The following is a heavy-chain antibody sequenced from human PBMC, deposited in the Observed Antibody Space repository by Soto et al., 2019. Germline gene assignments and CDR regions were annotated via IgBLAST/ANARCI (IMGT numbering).Heavy chain of an antibody. Sequence: SETLSLTCTVSGGSISSSSYYWGWIRQPPGKGLEWIGSIYYSGSTYYNPSLKSRVTISVDTSKNQFSLKLSSVTAADTAVYYCARQKKVPIVVGRADIRENWFDPWGQGTLVTVSS. CDR3: ARQKKVPIVVGRADIRENWFDP. D-gene: IGHD2-2*01. J-gene: IGHJ5*02. CDR2: IYYSGST. V-gene: IGHV4-39*01. CDR1: GGSISSSSYY.